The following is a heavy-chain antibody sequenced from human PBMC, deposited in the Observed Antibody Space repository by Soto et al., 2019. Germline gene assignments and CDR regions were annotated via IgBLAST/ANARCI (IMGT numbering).Heavy chain of an antibody. Sequence: PSENLSLTCTVSGGSISSDYWTWILQPPGERLEWMGYIYYNGNTNDNSSLKSRDTKSIDTSKNQFSLKLNSVTAADTAVYFCARLAYTSGFTFDYWGRGTLVTVSS. CDR2: IYYNGNT. D-gene: IGHD5-18*01. CDR1: GGSISSDY. V-gene: IGHV4-59*01. CDR3: ARLAYTSGFTFDY. J-gene: IGHJ4*02.